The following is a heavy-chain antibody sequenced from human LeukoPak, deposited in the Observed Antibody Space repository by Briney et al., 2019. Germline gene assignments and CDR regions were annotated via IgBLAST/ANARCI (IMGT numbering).Heavy chain of an antibody. CDR1: GDSVSGNSAA. D-gene: IGHD6-6*01. CDR2: TYYRSKWYT. CDR3: ARGAARRLDY. V-gene: IGHV6-1*01. Sequence: SQTLSLTCAISGDSVSGNSAAWNWIRQSPSRGLEWLGRTYYRSKWYTGYAGSVKSRITINPDTSKNQFSLQLNSVTPEDTAVYYCARGAARRLDYWGQGTLVTVSS. J-gene: IGHJ4*02.